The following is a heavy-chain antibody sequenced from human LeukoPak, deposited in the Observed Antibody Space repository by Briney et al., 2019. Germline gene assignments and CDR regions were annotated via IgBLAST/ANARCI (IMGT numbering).Heavy chain of an antibody. D-gene: IGHD5-24*01. CDR1: GGSISSSSYY. J-gene: IGHJ4*02. Sequence: KTSETLSLTCTASGGSISSSSYYWGWIRQPPGKGLEWIGSIYYSGSTYYNPSLKSRVTISVDTSKNQFSLKLSSVTAADTAVYYCARRGSRDGYNGFDYWGQGTLVTVSS. CDR3: ARRGSRDGYNGFDY. CDR2: IYYSGST. V-gene: IGHV4-39*01.